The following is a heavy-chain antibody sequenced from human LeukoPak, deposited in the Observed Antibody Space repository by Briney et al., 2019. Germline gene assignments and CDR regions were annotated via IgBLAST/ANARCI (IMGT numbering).Heavy chain of an antibody. CDR1: EFTLSSYS. D-gene: IGHD1-26*01. J-gene: IGHJ3*02. CDR2: MSSSSSTI. CDR3: ARGGSYYNEAFDI. Sequence: GGSLSLSCAASEFTLSSYSMNWVRQPPGKGLEWVSYMSSSSSTIYYADSVKGRLSIHRDNANNSLYLQMNSLRAEDTAVYYCARGGSYYNEAFDIWGQGTMVTVSS. V-gene: IGHV3-48*01.